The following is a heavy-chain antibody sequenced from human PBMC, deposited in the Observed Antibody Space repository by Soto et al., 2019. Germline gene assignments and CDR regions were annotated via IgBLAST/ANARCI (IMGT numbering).Heavy chain of an antibody. V-gene: IGHV4-59*12. J-gene: IGHJ4*02. CDR3: ARERAVTIFGVVTRHDAYDY. Sequence: SATLSLTCTVSGGSINKYDWSWIRQPPGKGLEWMGYIHYSGSTNYNPSLKSRVTISVDTSKNQFSLKLSSVTAADTAVYYCARERAVTIFGVVTRHDAYDYWGQGTLVTDSS. CDR2: IHYSGST. CDR1: GGSINKYD. D-gene: IGHD3-3*01.